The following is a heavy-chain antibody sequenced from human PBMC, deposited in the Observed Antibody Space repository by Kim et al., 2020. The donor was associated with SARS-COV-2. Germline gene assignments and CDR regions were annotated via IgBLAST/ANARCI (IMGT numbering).Heavy chain of an antibody. D-gene: IGHD1-26*01. J-gene: IGHJ4*02. Sequence: AQKLQGRVTITRDTSTSTVYMELSSLRSEDTAVYYCARDSPYTSGSYDYWGQGTLVTVSS. CDR3: ARDSPYTSGSYDY. V-gene: IGHV1-46*04.